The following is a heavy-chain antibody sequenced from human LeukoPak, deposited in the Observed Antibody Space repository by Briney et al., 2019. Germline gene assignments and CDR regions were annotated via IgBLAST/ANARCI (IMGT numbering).Heavy chain of an antibody. CDR2: ISSSSSYI. CDR1: GFTFSSYS. J-gene: IGHJ4*02. CDR3: ARDLTIFTHYYDSSGYRD. D-gene: IGHD3-22*01. V-gene: IGHV3-21*01. Sequence: GGSLRLSCAASGFTFSSYSMTWVRQAPGKGLEWVSSISSSSSYIYYADSVKGRFTISRDNAKNSLYLQMNSLRAEDTAVYYCARDLTIFTHYYDSSGYRDWGQGTLVTVSS.